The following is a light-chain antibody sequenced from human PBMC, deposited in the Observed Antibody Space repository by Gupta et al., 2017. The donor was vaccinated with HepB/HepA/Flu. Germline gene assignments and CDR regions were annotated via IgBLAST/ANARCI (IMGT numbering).Light chain of an antibody. CDR2: GAS. Sequence: EIVLTQSPGTLSLSPGERATLSCRASQSVSSRYLAWYQQKAGQAPRLLIYGASSRATGISDRFSGSGYGTDFTLTISRREPEDFAVYYCQQYGSSPLITFGQGTRLEIK. CDR3: QQYGSSPLIT. J-gene: IGKJ5*01. V-gene: IGKV3-20*01. CDR1: QSVSSRY.